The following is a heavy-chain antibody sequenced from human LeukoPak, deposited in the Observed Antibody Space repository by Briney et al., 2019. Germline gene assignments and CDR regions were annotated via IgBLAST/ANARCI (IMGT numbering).Heavy chain of an antibody. D-gene: IGHD1-26*01. CDR3: AKVGLVGATSGAFDI. CDR2: ISWNSGSI. Sequence: GRSLRLSCAASGFTFDDYALHWVRQAPGKGLEWVSGISWNSGSIGYADSVKGRFTISRDNAKNSLYLQMNSLRAEDMALYYCAKVGLVGATSGAFDIWGQGTMVTVSS. J-gene: IGHJ3*02. CDR1: GFTFDDYA. V-gene: IGHV3-9*03.